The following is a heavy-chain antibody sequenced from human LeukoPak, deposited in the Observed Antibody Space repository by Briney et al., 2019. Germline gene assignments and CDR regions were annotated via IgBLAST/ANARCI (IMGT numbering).Heavy chain of an antibody. CDR3: ARGGSGFERYFDL. D-gene: IGHD6-19*01. CDR2: INQDGSDK. CDR1: GFTFNIYC. Sequence: GGSLRLSCAASGFTFNIYCMSWVRQAPGKGLKWVANINQDGSDKDYVDSVKGRFTISRDNAKSSLYLQMNSLRAEDTAVYYCARGGSGFERYFDLWGRGTLVTVSS. V-gene: IGHV3-7*05. J-gene: IGHJ2*01.